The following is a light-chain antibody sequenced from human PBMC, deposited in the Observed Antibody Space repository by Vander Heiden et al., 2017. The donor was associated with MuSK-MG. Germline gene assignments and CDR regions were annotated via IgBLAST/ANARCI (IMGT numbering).Light chain of an antibody. Sequence: DIQMTQSPYTLSASVGDRVTITCRASQSVGTWMAWYQQKPGKAPRLLIYDASRFESGVPSRFSGSGSGTEFTLTISSLHPDDFATYFCQHDNSYPSTFGQGTKVEIK. J-gene: IGKJ1*01. V-gene: IGKV1-5*01. CDR3: QHDNSYPST. CDR1: QSVGTW. CDR2: DAS.